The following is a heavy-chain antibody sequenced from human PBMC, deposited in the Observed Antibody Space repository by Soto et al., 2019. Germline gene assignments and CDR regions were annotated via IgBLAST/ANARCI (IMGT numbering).Heavy chain of an antibody. D-gene: IGHD6-6*01. J-gene: IGHJ4*02. V-gene: IGHV3-20*01. CDR2: INWNGGST. CDR1: GFTFDDYG. Sequence: GGSLRLSCAASGFTFDDYGMSWVRQAPGKGLEWVSGINWNGGSTGYADSVKGRFTISRDNAKNSLYLQMNSLRAEDTALYHCARGSSSSGLYYFDYWGQGTLVTVSS. CDR3: ARGSSSSGLYYFDY.